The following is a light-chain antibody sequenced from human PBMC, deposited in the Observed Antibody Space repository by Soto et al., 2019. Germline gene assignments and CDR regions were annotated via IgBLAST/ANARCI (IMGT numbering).Light chain of an antibody. Sequence: DIQMTQSPSTLSASVGDRVTITCRASQSVRSWLAWYQQKPGKAPKLLIYKASTLKSGVPSRFSGSGSGTDFTLTISCLQSEDFATYYCQQYYSYPRTFGQGTKVDIK. CDR3: QQYYSYPRT. CDR2: KAS. CDR1: QSVRSW. J-gene: IGKJ1*01. V-gene: IGKV1-5*03.